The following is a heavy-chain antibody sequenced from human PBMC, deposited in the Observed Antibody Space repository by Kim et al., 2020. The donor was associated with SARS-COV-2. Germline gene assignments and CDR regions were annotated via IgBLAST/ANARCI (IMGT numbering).Heavy chain of an antibody. J-gene: IGHJ6*02. CDR2: IYSAGRNH. V-gene: IGHV3-33*01. CDR3: ARGPPFFMDL. CDR1: GFSFSSYD. Sequence: GGSLRLSCAASGFSFSSYDMHWVRQAPGKGLEWLTVIYSAGRNHYYADSVKGRFTISRDNSKNILFLQMNGVKADDTALYYCARGPPFFMDLWGLGTTVTVS.